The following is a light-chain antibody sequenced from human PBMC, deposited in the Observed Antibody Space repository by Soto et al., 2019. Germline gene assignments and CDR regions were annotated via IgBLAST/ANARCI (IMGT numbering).Light chain of an antibody. CDR1: QSVSSSY. J-gene: IGKJ1*01. Sequence: EIVLTQSPGTLSLSPGERATLSCRASQSVSSSYLAWYQQKPGQAPRLLIYGASSRATGIPDRFSGSGSGTDFTLTISRLEPEDFAVYYCPQYGSSPPWTRGQGTKVEIK. CDR2: GAS. V-gene: IGKV3-20*01. CDR3: PQYGSSPPWT.